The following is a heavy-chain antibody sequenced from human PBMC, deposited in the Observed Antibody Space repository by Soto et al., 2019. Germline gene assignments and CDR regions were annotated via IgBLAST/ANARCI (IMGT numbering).Heavy chain of an antibody. J-gene: IGHJ4*02. Sequence: SETLSLTCAVYGGSFSGYYWSWIRQPPGKGLEWIGEINHSGSTNYNPSLKSRVTISVDTSKNQFSLKLCSVTAADTAVYYCARGHIVVVTALVRYFDYWGQGTLVTVS. D-gene: IGHD2-21*02. CDR2: INHSGST. V-gene: IGHV4-34*01. CDR3: ARGHIVVVTALVRYFDY. CDR1: GGSFSGYY.